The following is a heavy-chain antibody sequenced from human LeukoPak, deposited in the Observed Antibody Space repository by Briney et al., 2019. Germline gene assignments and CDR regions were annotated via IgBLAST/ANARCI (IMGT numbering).Heavy chain of an antibody. Sequence: ASVKVSCKFSGYTLTELSMHWVRQAPGKGLEWMGGFDPEDGETIYAQKFQGRVTMTEDTSTDTAYMELNSLRSEDTAVYYCATLVDVYSYYYMDVWGKGTTVIVS. CDR1: GYTLTELS. V-gene: IGHV1-24*01. J-gene: IGHJ6*03. CDR2: FDPEDGET. CDR3: ATLVDVYSYYYMDV.